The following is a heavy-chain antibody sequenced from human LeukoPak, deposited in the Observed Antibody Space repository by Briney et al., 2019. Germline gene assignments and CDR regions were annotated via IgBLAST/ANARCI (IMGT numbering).Heavy chain of an antibody. V-gene: IGHV3-30*18. CDR1: GFTFSSYG. Sequence: PGGSLRLSCAASGFTFSSYGRHWVPQAPGKGLEGVADISYDGSNKYYADSVKGRFTISRDNSKNTLYLQMNSLRAEDTAVYYCAKDYRYSSSWLWGPFDYWGQGTLVSVSS. CDR3: AKDYRYSSSWLWGPFDY. CDR2: ISYDGSNK. D-gene: IGHD6-13*01. J-gene: IGHJ4*02.